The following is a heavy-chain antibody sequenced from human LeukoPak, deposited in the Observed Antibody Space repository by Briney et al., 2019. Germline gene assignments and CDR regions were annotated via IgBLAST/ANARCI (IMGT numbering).Heavy chain of an antibody. CDR3: ATDRGWRTSGYYLYYFEY. CDR1: GFTFSSYW. D-gene: IGHD3-3*01. Sequence: GGSLRLSCAASGFTFSSYWMSWVRQAPGKGLEWVASIKHGGSEKYYVDSVRGRFTISRDNTKNLLYLQMSSLRAEDTAVYYCATDRGWRTSGYYLYYFEYWGQGTLVTFSS. V-gene: IGHV3-7*01. J-gene: IGHJ4*02. CDR2: IKHGGSEK.